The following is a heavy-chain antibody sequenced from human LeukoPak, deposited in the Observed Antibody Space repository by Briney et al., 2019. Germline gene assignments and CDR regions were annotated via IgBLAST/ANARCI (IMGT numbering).Heavy chain of an antibody. J-gene: IGHJ3*02. Sequence: ASVKVSCKASGYTFTDYYIHWVRQAPGQGLEWMGWINPNIGRTNFAQEFQGSVTMTRDTSISTAYMELYRLRYGDTAVYSCARCAYTEDAFDIWGQGTVVPVSS. D-gene: IGHD4-11*01. CDR2: INPNIGRT. CDR1: GYTFTDYY. V-gene: IGHV1-2*02. CDR3: ARCAYTEDAFDI.